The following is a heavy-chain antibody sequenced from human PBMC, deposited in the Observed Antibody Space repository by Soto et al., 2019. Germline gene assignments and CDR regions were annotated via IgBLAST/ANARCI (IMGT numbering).Heavy chain of an antibody. CDR3: ARDLGYCRSGTCYREWFDP. CDR2: VRGDNGHT. V-gene: IGHV1-18*04. J-gene: IGHJ5*02. CDR1: GYTFTSDG. D-gene: IGHD2-15*01. Sequence: ASVTVSCKASGYTFTSDGISWVRQVLRQRLVWMGWVRGDNGHTNYAQSLQGRVTMTTDTSTNTAYMELRSLRSDDTAVYYCARDLGYCRSGTCYREWFDPWGQGTLVTVSS.